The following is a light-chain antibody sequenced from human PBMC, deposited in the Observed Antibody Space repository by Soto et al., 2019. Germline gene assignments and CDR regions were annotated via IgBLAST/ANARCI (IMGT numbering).Light chain of an antibody. CDR1: QTISSW. Sequence: DIQRTQSPSTLAGSVGGRVTITCRASQTISSWLAWYQQKPGKAPKLLIYAASSLQSGVPSRFSGSGSGTDFTLTISRLEPEDFAVYYCQQYGSPPITFGQGTRLEIK. V-gene: IGKV1-5*01. CDR3: QQYGSPPIT. CDR2: AAS. J-gene: IGKJ5*01.